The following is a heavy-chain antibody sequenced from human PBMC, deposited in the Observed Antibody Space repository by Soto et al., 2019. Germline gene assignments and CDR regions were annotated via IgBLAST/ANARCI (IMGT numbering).Heavy chain of an antibody. Sequence: SETLSLTCAVYGGSFSGYYWSWIRQPPGKGLEWIGYIYYSGSTYYNPSLKSRVTISVDTSKNEFSLKVSSVTAADTALYYCASGYGSIDHWGQGTLVTVS. D-gene: IGHD2-2*03. CDR1: GGSFSGYY. V-gene: IGHV4-34*09. J-gene: IGHJ4*02. CDR3: ASGYGSIDH. CDR2: IYYSGST.